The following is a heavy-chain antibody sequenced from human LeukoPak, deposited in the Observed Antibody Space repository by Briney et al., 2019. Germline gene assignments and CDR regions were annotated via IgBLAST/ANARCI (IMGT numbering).Heavy chain of an antibody. V-gene: IGHV3-30*18. J-gene: IGHJ4*02. CDR3: AKNIPYYYDSSGYYPDY. D-gene: IGHD3-22*01. CDR1: GFTFSISG. Sequence: GRSLRLSCAASGFTFSISGMHWVRQGPGKRVEWVAVISYDGSNKYYADAVKGRFNISRDNSKNTLYLQMNSLRAEDTAVYYCAKNIPYYYDSSGYYPDYWGQGTLVTVSS. CDR2: ISYDGSNK.